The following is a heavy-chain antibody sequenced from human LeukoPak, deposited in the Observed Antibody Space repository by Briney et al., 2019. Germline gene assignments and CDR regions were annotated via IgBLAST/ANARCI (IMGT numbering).Heavy chain of an antibody. J-gene: IGHJ5*02. D-gene: IGHD4-11*01. CDR2: IYHSGST. Sequence: SETLSLTCTVSGGSISNTSYYWGWIRQPPGKGLEWIGNIYHSGSTYYNPSLKSRVTISVDTSKNQFSLKLRSVAAADTAVYYCARHLPGYSNTWPGPWGQGTLVTVCS. CDR1: GGSISNTSYY. CDR3: ARHLPGYSNTWPGP. V-gene: IGHV4-39*01.